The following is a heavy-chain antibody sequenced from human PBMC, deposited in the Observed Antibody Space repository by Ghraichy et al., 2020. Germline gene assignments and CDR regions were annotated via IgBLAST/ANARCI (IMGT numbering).Heavy chain of an antibody. CDR1: GGSFSGYY. Sequence: SETLSLTCAVYGGSFSGYYWSWIRQPPGKGLEWIGEINHSGSTNYNPSLKSRVTISVDTSKNQFSLKLSSVTAADTAVYYCAREDGSIAARHDAFDIWGQGTMVTVSS. CDR3: AREDGSIAARHDAFDI. J-gene: IGHJ3*02. CDR2: INHSGST. V-gene: IGHV4-34*01. D-gene: IGHD6-6*01.